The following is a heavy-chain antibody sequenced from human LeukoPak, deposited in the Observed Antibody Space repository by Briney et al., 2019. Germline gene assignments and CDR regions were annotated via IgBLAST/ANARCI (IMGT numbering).Heavy chain of an antibody. D-gene: IGHD1-26*01. CDR3: ARDLSGSVDAFDI. Sequence: SETLSLTCTVSGGSISSSSYYWGWIRQPPGKGLEWIGSIYYSGSTYYNPSLKSRVTISVDTSKNQFSLKLSSVTAADTAVYYCARDLSGSVDAFDIWGQGTMVTVSS. CDR1: GGSISSSSYY. J-gene: IGHJ3*02. CDR2: IYYSGST. V-gene: IGHV4-39*07.